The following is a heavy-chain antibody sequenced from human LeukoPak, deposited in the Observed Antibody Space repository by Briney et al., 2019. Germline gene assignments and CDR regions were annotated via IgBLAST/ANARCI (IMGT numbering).Heavy chain of an antibody. CDR3: ARDRNSGYVRVFDI. V-gene: IGHV4-4*02. CDR1: VGSISRGNW. J-gene: IGHJ3*02. Sequence: PSGTLSLTCAVSVGSISRGNWWSWVRQPPGKGLEWIGYIYYSGSTNYNPSLKSRVTISVDTSKNQFSLKLSSVTAADTAVYYCARDRNSGYVRVFDIWGQGTMVTVSS. CDR2: IYYSGST. D-gene: IGHD5-12*01.